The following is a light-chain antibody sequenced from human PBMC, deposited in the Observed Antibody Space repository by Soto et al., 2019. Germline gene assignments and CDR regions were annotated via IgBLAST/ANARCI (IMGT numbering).Light chain of an antibody. Sequence: DIQMTQSPSTLSASVGDRITITGRASQSINNWLAWYQQKPGKAPKLLIYKASSLESGVPSRFSGSGSGTECTLTISSLQPDDFATYYCQQSDSYWTFGQGTKVEVK. CDR3: QQSDSYWT. CDR1: QSINNW. V-gene: IGKV1-5*03. J-gene: IGKJ1*01. CDR2: KAS.